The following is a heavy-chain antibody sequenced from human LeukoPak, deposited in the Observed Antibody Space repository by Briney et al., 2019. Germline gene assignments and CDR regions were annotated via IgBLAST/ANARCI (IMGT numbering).Heavy chain of an antibody. CDR3: AKGSSGWYGYYYYMDV. CDR1: GFTFDDYA. Sequence: PGRSLRLSCAASGFTFDDYAMHWVRQAPGKGLEWVSGISWNSGSIGYADSVKGRFTISRDNAKNSLYLQMNSLRAEDTALYYCAKGSSGWYGYYYYMDVWGKGTTVTVSS. CDR2: ISWNSGSI. D-gene: IGHD6-19*01. V-gene: IGHV3-9*01. J-gene: IGHJ6*03.